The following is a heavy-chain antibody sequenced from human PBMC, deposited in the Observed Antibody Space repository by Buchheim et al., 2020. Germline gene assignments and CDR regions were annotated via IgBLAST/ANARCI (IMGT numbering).Heavy chain of an antibody. Sequence: QVQLVESGGGVVQPGRSLRLSCAASGFTFSSYAMHWVRQAPGKGREWVAVISYDGSNKYYADSVKGRFTISRDNSKNTLYLQMNSLRAEDTAVYYCARDHLAVAGRDYYYGMDVWGQGTT. J-gene: IGHJ6*02. CDR3: ARDHLAVAGRDYYYGMDV. D-gene: IGHD6-19*01. V-gene: IGHV3-30-3*01. CDR1: GFTFSSYA. CDR2: ISYDGSNK.